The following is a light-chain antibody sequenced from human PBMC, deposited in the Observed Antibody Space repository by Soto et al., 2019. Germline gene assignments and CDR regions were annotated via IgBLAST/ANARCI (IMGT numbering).Light chain of an antibody. J-gene: IGLJ3*02. Sequence: QPVLTQPASVSGSPGQSITISCTGTSSDVGAYNYVSWYQHHPGKAPKLIIYEVNKRPSEVSNRFSGSKSGNTASLTISGLQAEDEADYYCISYASRDTLLWVFGGGTKVTVL. CDR3: ISYASRDTLLWV. CDR2: EVN. CDR1: SSDVGAYNY. V-gene: IGLV2-14*01.